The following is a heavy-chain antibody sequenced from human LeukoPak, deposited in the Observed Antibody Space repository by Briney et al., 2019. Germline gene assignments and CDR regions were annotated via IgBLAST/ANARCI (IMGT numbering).Heavy chain of an antibody. J-gene: IGHJ3*02. Sequence: PSETLSLTCTVSGGSISSYYWSWIRQPPGKGLEWIGYIYHSGSTSYNPSLKSRVTASLDASKNQFSLKLSSVTAADTAVYYCARHRGSGHWNDAFDIWGQGTMVTVSS. CDR2: IYHSGST. CDR3: ARHRGSGHWNDAFDI. CDR1: GGSISSYY. D-gene: IGHD3-22*01. V-gene: IGHV4-59*08.